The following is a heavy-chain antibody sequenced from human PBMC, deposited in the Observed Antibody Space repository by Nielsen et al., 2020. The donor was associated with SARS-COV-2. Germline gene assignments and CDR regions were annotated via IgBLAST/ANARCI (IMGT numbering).Heavy chain of an antibody. CDR1: GGSFSGYY. CDR2: INHSGST. CDR3: ARGDRPAFDP. V-gene: IGHV4-34*01. D-gene: IGHD1-14*01. Sequence: SETLSLTCAVYGGSFSGYYWSWIRQPPGKGLEWIGEINHSGSTNYNPSLKSRVTISVDTSKNQFSLKLSSVTAADTAVYYCARGDRPAFDPWGQGTLVTVPQ. J-gene: IGHJ5*02.